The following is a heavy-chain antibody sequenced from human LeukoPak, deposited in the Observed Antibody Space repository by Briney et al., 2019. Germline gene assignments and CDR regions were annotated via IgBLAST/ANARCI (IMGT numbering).Heavy chain of an antibody. CDR1: GFTFSNAW. CDR2: IKSKTDGGTT. J-gene: IGHJ6*03. V-gene: IGHV3-15*01. CDR3: TTELGGYDSLIDYYYYYMDV. Sequence: GGSLRLSCAASGFTFSNAWMSWVRQAPGKGLEWVGRIKSKTDGGTTDYAAPVKGRFTISRDDSKNTLYLQMNSLKTEDTAVYYCTTELGGYDSLIDYYYYYMDVWGKGTTVTVSS. D-gene: IGHD5-12*01.